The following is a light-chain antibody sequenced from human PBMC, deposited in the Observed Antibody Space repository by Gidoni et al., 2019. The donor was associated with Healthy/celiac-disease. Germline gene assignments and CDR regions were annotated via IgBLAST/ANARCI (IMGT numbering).Light chain of an antibody. J-gene: IGKJ4*01. CDR1: QDISNY. CDR3: QQYDNHPLT. V-gene: IGKV1-33*01. Sequence: DIQMTQSPSSLSASVGDRVTITCQASQDISNYLNWYQQKPGKAPKLLIYDASKLETGVPSRFSGSGSGTDFTFTISSLQPEDIATYYCQQYDNHPLTFACXTKVEIK. CDR2: DAS.